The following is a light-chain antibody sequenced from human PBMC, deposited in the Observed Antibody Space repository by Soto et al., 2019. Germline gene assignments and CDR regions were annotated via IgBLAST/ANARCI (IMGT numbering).Light chain of an antibody. CDR2: ETS. CDR1: QVIRKY. CDR3: QQGQSFPWT. V-gene: IGKV1-12*01. Sequence: DIQMTQSPSSVSASVGDRVTITCRASQVIRKYLAWYQQTPGRAPTLLIYETSALQSGVPSRFSGSGSGTDFTLTINSLQPEDFATYYCQQGQSFPWTFGQGTKVDIK. J-gene: IGKJ1*01.